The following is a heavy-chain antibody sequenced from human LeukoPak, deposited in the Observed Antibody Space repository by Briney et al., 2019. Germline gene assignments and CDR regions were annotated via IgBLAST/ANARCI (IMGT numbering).Heavy chain of an antibody. CDR3: AREIETATLYYYYYMDV. J-gene: IGHJ6*03. V-gene: IGHV4-61*02. CDR2: IYTSGST. CDR1: GGSISSGSYY. Sequence: SETLSLTCTVSGGSISSGSYYWSWIRQPAGKGLEWIGRIYTSGSTNYNPSLKSRVTISVDTSKNQFSLKLSSVTAADTAVYYCAREIETATLYYYYYMDVWGKGTTVTISS. D-gene: IGHD5-24*01.